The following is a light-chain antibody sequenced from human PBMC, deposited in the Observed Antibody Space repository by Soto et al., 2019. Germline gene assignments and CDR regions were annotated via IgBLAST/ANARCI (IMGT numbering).Light chain of an antibody. CDR2: EVS. J-gene: IGLJ2*01. V-gene: IGLV2-8*01. Sequence: QSALTQPPSASGSPGQSVTISCTGTSSDVGGYNYVSWYQQHPGKAPKLMIYEVSKRPSGVPDRFSGSKSGNTASLTVSGLQAEEGADYSSSSYAGSNNLVFGGGTKLTAL. CDR3: SSYAGSNNLV. CDR1: SSDVGGYNY.